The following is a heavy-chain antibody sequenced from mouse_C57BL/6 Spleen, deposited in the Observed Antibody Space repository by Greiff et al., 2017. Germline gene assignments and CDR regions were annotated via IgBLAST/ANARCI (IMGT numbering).Heavy chain of an antibody. V-gene: IGHV5-9-1*02. CDR1: GFTFSSYA. J-gene: IGHJ4*01. CDR3: TGVGPGGAMDY. Sequence: EVKLVESGEGLVKPGGSLKLSCAASGFTFSSYAMSWVRQTPEKRLEWVAYISSGGDYIYYADTVKGRFTISRDNARNTLYLQMSSLKSEDTARYYCTGVGPGGAMDYWGQGTSVTVSS. CDR2: ISSGGDYI.